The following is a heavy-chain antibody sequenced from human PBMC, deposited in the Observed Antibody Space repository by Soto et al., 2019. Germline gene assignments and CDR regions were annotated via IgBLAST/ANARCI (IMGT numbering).Heavy chain of an antibody. V-gene: IGHV1-2*02. Sequence: QIHLIQSGAEVKKPGASVRVSCKASGYSFTGYYIHWVRQAPGQGLEWMGWINPNRGGANYAQKFQGRVTMTRDTSTTTAYMELSRLRSNDTAVFYCARSSVLTISGVGGMDVWGQGATVTVSS. CDR3: ARSSVLTISGVGGMDV. J-gene: IGHJ6*02. CDR2: INPNRGGA. D-gene: IGHD3-3*01. CDR1: GYSFTGYY.